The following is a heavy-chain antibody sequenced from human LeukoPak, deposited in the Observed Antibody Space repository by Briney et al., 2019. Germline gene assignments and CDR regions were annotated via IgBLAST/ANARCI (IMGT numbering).Heavy chain of an antibody. V-gene: IGHV3-23*01. J-gene: IGHJ4*02. Sequence: GGSLRLSCAVSGVTLSSYAMSWVRQAPGKGLEWVSAISASGGTTYYAESVKGRFTITRDNCKHALYLLMNSLRAEDTAVYYCAKDREYCGGDCYIPAYYFDYWGQGTLVTVSS. CDR3: AKDREYCGGDCYIPAYYFDY. CDR1: GVTLSSYA. D-gene: IGHD2-21*02. CDR2: ISASGGTT.